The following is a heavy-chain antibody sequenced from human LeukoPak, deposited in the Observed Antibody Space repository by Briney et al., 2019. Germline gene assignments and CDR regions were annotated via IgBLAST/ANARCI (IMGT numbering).Heavy chain of an antibody. V-gene: IGHV5-51*01. Sequence: GDSLQISCKGSGYSFTSYWIGWVRQKPGKGLEWMGVIYPGDSDTRYSPSFQGQVTISVDKSFSTAYLQWSSLKASDTAMYYCATSYSSSWYFDYWGQGTLVSVS. D-gene: IGHD6-13*01. CDR1: GYSFTSYW. J-gene: IGHJ4*02. CDR2: IYPGDSDT. CDR3: ATSYSSSWYFDY.